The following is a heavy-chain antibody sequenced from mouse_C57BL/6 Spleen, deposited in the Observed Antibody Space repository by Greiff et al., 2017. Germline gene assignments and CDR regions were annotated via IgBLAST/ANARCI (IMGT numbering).Heavy chain of an antibody. CDR3: SYYGGGYFDV. V-gene: IGHV1-82*01. Sequence: VQLQQSGPELVKPGASVEISCKASGYAFSSSWMNWVKQRPGKGLEWIGRIYPGDGDTNYNGKFKGKATLTADKSSSTAYMQLSSLTSEDSAVYFCSYYGGGYFDVWGTGTTVTVSS. CDR1: GYAFSSSW. CDR2: IYPGDGDT. D-gene: IGHD1-1*01. J-gene: IGHJ1*03.